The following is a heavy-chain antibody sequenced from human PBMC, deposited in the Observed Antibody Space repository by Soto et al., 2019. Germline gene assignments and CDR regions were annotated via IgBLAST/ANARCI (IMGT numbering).Heavy chain of an antibody. Sequence: QVHLVQSGAEVKKPGSSVKVSCKASGGDFRSYAITWVRQAPGQGLEWMGDIIPVLNSPNYAQKFQGRVSFTPDESTTTVYLELSSLRSDDTAMFCCARDFGRQAPGLWGPGTMILVSS. J-gene: IGHJ3*01. CDR2: IIPVLNSP. CDR3: ARDFGRQAPGL. CDR1: GGDFRSYA. V-gene: IGHV1-69*01. D-gene: IGHD3-3*01.